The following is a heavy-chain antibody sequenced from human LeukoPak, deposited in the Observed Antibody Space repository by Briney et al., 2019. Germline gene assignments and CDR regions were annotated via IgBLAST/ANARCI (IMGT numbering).Heavy chain of an antibody. J-gene: IGHJ4*02. Sequence: GGSLRLSCAASGFTFDDYAMHWVRQAPGKGLEWVSGISWNSGSIGYADSVKGRSTISRDNSKNTLYLQMNSLRAEDTAVYYCANKEKDYYDSSGFAYWGQGTLVTVSS. D-gene: IGHD3-22*01. V-gene: IGHV3-9*01. CDR3: ANKEKDYYDSSGFAY. CDR1: GFTFDDYA. CDR2: ISWNSGSI.